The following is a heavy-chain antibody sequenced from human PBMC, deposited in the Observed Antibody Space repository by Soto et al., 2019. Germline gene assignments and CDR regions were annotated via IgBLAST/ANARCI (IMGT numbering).Heavy chain of an antibody. D-gene: IGHD1-26*01. J-gene: IGHJ4*02. CDR2: INAGNGNT. CDR1: GYTFTSYP. V-gene: IGHV1-3*01. CDR3: ARDVGATGD. Sequence: QVQLVQSGAEVKKPGASVKVSCKASGYTFTSYPMHWVRQAPGQRLEWMGWINAGNGNTKYSQKFQGRVTITRDTYASTAHMELRSLRSEDTAVYYCARDVGATGDWGQGTLVTVSS.